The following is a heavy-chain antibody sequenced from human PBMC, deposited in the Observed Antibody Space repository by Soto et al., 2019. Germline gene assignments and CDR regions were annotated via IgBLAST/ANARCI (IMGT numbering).Heavy chain of an antibody. J-gene: IGHJ5*02. CDR2: IWYDGSNK. CDR3: ARGPKYSSSSGEFDP. Sequence: QVQLVESGGGVVQPGRSLRLSCAASGFTFSSYGMHWVRQAPGKGLERVAVIWYDGSNKYYADSVKGRFTISRDNSKNTLYLQMNSLRAEDTAVYYCARGPKYSSSSGEFDPGGKGTLVTVSS. V-gene: IGHV3-33*01. CDR1: GFTFSSYG. D-gene: IGHD6-6*01.